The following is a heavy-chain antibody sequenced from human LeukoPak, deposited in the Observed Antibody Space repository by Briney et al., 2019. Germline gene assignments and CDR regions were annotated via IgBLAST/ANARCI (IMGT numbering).Heavy chain of an antibody. CDR3: ARGGFVGNTDILTGYGY. D-gene: IGHD3-9*01. CDR2: IIPIFGTA. CDR1: GGTFSSYA. J-gene: IGHJ4*02. Sequence: SVKVSCKASGGTFSSYAISWVRQAPGQGLEWMGGIIPIFGTANYAQKFQGRVTITADESTSTAHMELSSLRSEDTAVYYCARGGFVGNTDILTGYGYWGQGTLVTVSS. V-gene: IGHV1-69*13.